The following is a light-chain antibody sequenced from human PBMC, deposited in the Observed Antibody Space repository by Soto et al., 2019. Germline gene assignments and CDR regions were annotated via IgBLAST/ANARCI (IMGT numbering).Light chain of an antibody. Sequence: QSVLTQPASVSGSPGQSITISCTGTSSDVGGYNYVSWYQQHPGKAPKLMIYEVSKRPSGVPDRFSGSKSGNTASLTVSGLQAEDGADYYCNSYAGSNNWVFGGGTKLTVL. CDR2: EVS. V-gene: IGLV2-8*01. CDR1: SSDVGGYNY. CDR3: NSYAGSNNWV. J-gene: IGLJ3*02.